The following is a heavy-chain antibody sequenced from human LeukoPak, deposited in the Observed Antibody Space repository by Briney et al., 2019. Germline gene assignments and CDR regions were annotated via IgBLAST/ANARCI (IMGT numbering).Heavy chain of an antibody. CDR1: GGSISSSIYY. J-gene: IGHJ4*02. Sequence: SETLSLTCTVSGGSISSSIYYWTWIRQPPGKGLEWIGSVYYTGSTYSNPSLKSRVTISVDTSNKYFSLKLSSVTAADTAVYYCARTVVAATPSLDYWGQGTLVTVSS. CDR3: ARTVVAATPSLDY. V-gene: IGHV4-39*02. D-gene: IGHD2-15*01. CDR2: VYYTGST.